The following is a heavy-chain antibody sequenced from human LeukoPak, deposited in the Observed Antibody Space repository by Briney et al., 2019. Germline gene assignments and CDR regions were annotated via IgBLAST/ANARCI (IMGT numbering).Heavy chain of an antibody. D-gene: IGHD3-3*01. V-gene: IGHV4-34*01. CDR1: GGSFSGYY. CDR3: ARAGYYDFWSGYYYDILTGYKKPYYYYYMDV. CDR2: INHSGST. Sequence: SETLSLTCAVYGGSFSGYYWSWIRQPPGKGLEWIGEINHSGSTNYNPSLKSRVTISVDTSKNQSSLKLSSVTAADTAVYYCARAGYYDFWSGYYYDILTGYKKPYYYYYMDVWGKGTTVTVSS. J-gene: IGHJ6*03.